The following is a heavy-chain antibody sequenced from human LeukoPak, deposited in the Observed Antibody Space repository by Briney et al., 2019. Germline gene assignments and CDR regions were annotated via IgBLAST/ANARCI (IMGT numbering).Heavy chain of an antibody. CDR2: ISGSGHDI. CDR3: TRDPRHFDS. D-gene: IGHD6-6*01. V-gene: IGHV3-11*04. CDR1: EFTFSDSY. J-gene: IGHJ5*01. Sequence: GGSLRLSCAASEFTFSDSYMTWSRQAPGKGVEWVAYISGSGHDINYSDSVKGRFTISRDNAKNSLYLQMSSLRVEDTAVYYCTRDPRHFDSCGQGTLVTVSS.